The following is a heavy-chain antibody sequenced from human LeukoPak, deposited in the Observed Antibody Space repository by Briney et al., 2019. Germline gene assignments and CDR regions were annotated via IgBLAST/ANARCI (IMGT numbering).Heavy chain of an antibody. D-gene: IGHD3-22*01. CDR1: GFPFISYA. V-gene: IGHV3-23*01. CDR2: ISGSGGST. CDR3: AKENYYDSSGYWDYFDY. Sequence: SGGALLLSCAASGFPFISYAMHWVRQAPGKGLEGVSAISGSGGSTYYADSVKGRFTISRDNSKNTLYLQMNSLRAEDTAVYYCAKENYYDSSGYWDYFDYWGQGTLVTVSS. J-gene: IGHJ4*02.